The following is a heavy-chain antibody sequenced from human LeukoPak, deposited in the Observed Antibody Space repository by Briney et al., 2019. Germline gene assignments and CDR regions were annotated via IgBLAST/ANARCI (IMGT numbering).Heavy chain of an antibody. V-gene: IGHV3-30*03. CDR1: GFTFSSYG. J-gene: IGHJ6*02. CDR2: ISYDGSNK. CDR3: ARSKGGAQREYGMDV. Sequence: GGSLRLSCAASGFTFSSYGMHWVRQAPGKGLEWVAVISYDGSNKYYADSVKGRFTISRDNAKNSVYLQMNSLRAEDTAVYYCARSKGGAQREYGMDVWGQGTTVTVSS. D-gene: IGHD1-1*01.